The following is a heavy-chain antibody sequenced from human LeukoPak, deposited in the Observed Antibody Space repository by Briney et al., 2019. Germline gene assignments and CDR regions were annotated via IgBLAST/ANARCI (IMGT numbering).Heavy chain of an antibody. D-gene: IGHD2-2*01. J-gene: IGHJ5*02. CDR1: GFTFSSYA. V-gene: IGHV3-23*01. CDR3: AKNGVGSSTSLFDP. CDR2: IRGSGGST. Sequence: PGGSLRLSCAASGFTFSSYAMSWVRQAPGKGLEWVSAIRGSGGSTYYADSVKGRFTISRDNSKNTLYLQMNSLRAEDTAVYYCAKNGVGSSTSLFDPWGQGTLVTVSS.